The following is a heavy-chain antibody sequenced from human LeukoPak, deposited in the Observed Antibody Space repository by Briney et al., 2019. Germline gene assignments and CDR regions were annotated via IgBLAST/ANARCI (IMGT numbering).Heavy chain of an antibody. CDR1: GGSISSYY. CDR2: IYYSGST. D-gene: IGHD6-13*01. J-gene: IGHJ4*02. CDR3: ARVFSGYSSSFDY. V-gene: IGHV4-59*01. Sequence: SETLSLTCSASGGSISSYYWNWIRQPPGKGLEWIGYIYYSGSTNYNPSLKSRVTISVDTSKNQFSLKLSSVTAADTAVYYCARVFSGYSSSFDYWGQGTLVTVSS.